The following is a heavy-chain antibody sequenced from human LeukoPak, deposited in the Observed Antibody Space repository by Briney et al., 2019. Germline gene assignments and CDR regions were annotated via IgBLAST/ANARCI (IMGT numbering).Heavy chain of an antibody. J-gene: IGHJ5*02. V-gene: IGHV3-11*04. D-gene: IGHD6-6*01. Sequence: GRSLRLSYAASGFTFSDYYMNWIRQAPGKGLEWVSYISTGGVTIYYADSVKGRFTISRDNAKNSLYLQMSSLRAEDTAVYYCARDRSDSSSSNWFDPWGQGTLVTVSS. CDR3: ARDRSDSSSSNWFDP. CDR1: GFTFSDYY. CDR2: ISTGGVTI.